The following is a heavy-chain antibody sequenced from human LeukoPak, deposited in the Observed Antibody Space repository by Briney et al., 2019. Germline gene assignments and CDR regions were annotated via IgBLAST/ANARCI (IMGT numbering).Heavy chain of an antibody. J-gene: IGHJ4*02. CDR3: ARGTHTWYCSGGSCYYGDY. CDR2: INPSGGST. V-gene: IGHV1-46*01. CDR1: GYTFTSYY. Sequence: ASVKVSCKASGYTFTSYYMHWVRQAPGQGLEWMGIINPSGGSTSYAQKFQGRVTMTRDTSTSTVYMELSSLRSEDTAVYYCARGTHTWYCSGGSCYYGDYWGQGTWSPSPQ. D-gene: IGHD2-15*01.